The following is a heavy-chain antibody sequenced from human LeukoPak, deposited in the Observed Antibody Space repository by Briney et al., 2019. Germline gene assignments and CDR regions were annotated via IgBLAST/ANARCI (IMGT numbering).Heavy chain of an antibody. CDR1: GFTFDDYA. Sequence: PGRSLRLSCAASGFTFDDYAMHWVRQAPRKGLEWVSGISWNSGSIGYADSVKGRFTISRDNAKNSLYLQMNSLRAEDTALCYCAKDMRTEYYDILTGYLDYWGQGTLVTVSS. CDR2: ISWNSGSI. J-gene: IGHJ4*02. D-gene: IGHD3-9*01. CDR3: AKDMRTEYYDILTGYLDY. V-gene: IGHV3-9*01.